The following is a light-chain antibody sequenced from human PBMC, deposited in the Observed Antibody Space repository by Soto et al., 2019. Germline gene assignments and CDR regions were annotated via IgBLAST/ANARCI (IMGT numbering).Light chain of an antibody. CDR3: QQDGSARWT. V-gene: IGKV3-20*01. Sequence: EIVLTQSPGTLSLSPGERATLSCRASQSVSSSYLAWYQQKPGQAPRLLIYGASSRATGIPDRFSGSGSGTDFPLTISRLEPEDFAVYYCQQDGSARWTFGQGTKVEI. J-gene: IGKJ1*01. CDR1: QSVSSSY. CDR2: GAS.